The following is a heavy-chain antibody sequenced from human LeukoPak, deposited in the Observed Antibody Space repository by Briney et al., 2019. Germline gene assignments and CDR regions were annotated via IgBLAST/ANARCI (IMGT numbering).Heavy chain of an antibody. V-gene: IGHV5-51*01. CDR3: ARLNSGYDREIDY. CDR1: GYRFTTYW. CDR2: IYPGDSET. Sequence: GESLRISCKGSGYRFTTYWIAWVRQKPGKGLEWMGIIYPGDSETKYIPSFQGQVTISADKSISTAYLQWSSLKASDTAMYYCARLNSGYDREIDYWGQGTLVTVSS. D-gene: IGHD5-12*01. J-gene: IGHJ4*02.